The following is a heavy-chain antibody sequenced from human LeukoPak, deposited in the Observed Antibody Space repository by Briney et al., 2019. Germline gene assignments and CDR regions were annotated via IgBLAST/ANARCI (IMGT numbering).Heavy chain of an antibody. D-gene: IGHD5-18*01. V-gene: IGHV4-39*01. J-gene: IGHJ4*02. CDR3: ARQHGYSYGNVDY. CDR2: IYYSGST. CDR1: GGSISSSGYY. Sequence: SETLSLTCTVSGGSISSSGYYWGWIRQPPGKGLEWIGSIYYSGSTCYNPSLKSRVTISVDTSKNEFSLKVSSVTAADTAVYYCARQHGYSYGNVDYWGQGTLVTVSS.